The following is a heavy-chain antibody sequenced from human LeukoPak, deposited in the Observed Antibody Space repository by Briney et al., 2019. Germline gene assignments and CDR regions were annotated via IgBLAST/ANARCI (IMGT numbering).Heavy chain of an antibody. Sequence: PSETLSLTCTVAGDSISSSSYDWGWIRQPPGEGLEWIGSIYYSGRTYYSPGLKSRVTISVDTSKNQFSLKLSSVTPPDTAVYYCARLKRRGVYDFDSWGQGTLVTVSS. CDR1: GDSISSSSYD. CDR3: ARLKRRGVYDFDS. J-gene: IGHJ4*02. D-gene: IGHD2-8*02. CDR2: IYYSGRT. V-gene: IGHV4-39*01.